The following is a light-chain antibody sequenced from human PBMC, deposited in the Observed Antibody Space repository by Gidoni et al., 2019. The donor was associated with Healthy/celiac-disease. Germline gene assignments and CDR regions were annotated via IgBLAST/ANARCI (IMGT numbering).Light chain of an antibody. J-gene: IGKJ1*01. CDR1: QSISSY. Sequence: DIQMTQSPSSLSASVGDRVTITCRASQSISSYLNWYQQKPGKAPKLLIYGASSLQSWVPSRFSGSGSGTDFSLTISSLQPEDFATYYCQQSYSTPGTFGQGTKVEIK. CDR2: GAS. V-gene: IGKV1-39*01. CDR3: QQSYSTPGT.